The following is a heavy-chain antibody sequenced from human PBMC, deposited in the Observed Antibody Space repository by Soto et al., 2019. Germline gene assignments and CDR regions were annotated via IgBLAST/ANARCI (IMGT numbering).Heavy chain of an antibody. CDR3: AIFQTGNYYYGMDV. D-gene: IGHD1-1*01. V-gene: IGHV1-69*13. J-gene: IGHJ6*02. CDR2: TIPIFGTA. Sequence: GASVKVSCKASGGTFSSYAISWVRQAPGQGLEWMGGTIPIFGTANYAQKFQGRVTITADESTSTAYMELGSLRSEDTAVYYCAIFQTGNYYYGMDVWGQGTTVTVSS. CDR1: GGTFSSYA.